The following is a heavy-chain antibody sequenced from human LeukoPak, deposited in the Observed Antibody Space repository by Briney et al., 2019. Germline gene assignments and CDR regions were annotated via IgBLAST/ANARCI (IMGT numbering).Heavy chain of an antibody. D-gene: IGHD2-2*01. V-gene: IGHV3-9*01. CDR3: AKDINPYQPCSFDS. CDR2: ISWNSNTI. CDR1: GFSIDDYA. J-gene: IGHJ4*02. Sequence: PGGSLRLSCAASGFSIDDYAMHWVRQPPGKGLEWVSIISWNSNTIAYGDSVKGRFTISRDNAKNFLYLQMNSLRPEDTALYYCAKDINPYQPCSFDSWGQGTLVTVSS.